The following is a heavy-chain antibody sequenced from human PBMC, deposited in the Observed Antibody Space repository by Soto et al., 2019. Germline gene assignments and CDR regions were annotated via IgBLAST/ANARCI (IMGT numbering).Heavy chain of an antibody. J-gene: IGHJ4*02. CDR2: LTGSGSAT. CDR1: GFNFSFYA. Sequence: EVQLLASGGSLVQPGGSLRLSCAASGFNFSFYAMSWVRQAPGKGLEWVSGLTGSGSATYYAASVEGRFTISRDNSKNTLYLQMNSLRAEDTAIYYCAKGYRWNPGGPDYWGQGTPVTVSS. D-gene: IGHD1-1*01. CDR3: AKGYRWNPGGPDY. V-gene: IGHV3-23*01.